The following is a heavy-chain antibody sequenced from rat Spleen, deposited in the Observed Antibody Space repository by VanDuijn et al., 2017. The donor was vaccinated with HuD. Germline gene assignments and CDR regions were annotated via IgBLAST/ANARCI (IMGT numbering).Heavy chain of an antibody. Sequence: QVQLMESGPGLVQPSETLSLTCTVSGFSLTSYSVHWVRQPPGKGLEWMGVMWRGGSTEYNSALKSRLSISRDTSKNHIFLKMNSLLSEDTATYHCARAPGNGYVMDAWGQGAPVTVSS. D-gene: IGHD5-1*01. CDR1: GFSLTSYS. V-gene: IGHV2-45*01. CDR2: MWRGGST. CDR3: ARAPGNGYVMDA. J-gene: IGHJ4*01.